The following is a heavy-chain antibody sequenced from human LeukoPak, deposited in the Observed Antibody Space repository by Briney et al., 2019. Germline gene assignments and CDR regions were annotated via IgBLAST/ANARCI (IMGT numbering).Heavy chain of an antibody. CDR1: GGSISSSSYY. J-gene: IGHJ5*02. V-gene: IGHV4-39*07. CDR3: ARDIVVVVAARVSWFDP. Sequence: SETLSLTCTVSGGSISSSSYYWGWIRQPPGKGLEWIGSMYYSGSTYYNPSLKSRVTISVDTSKNQFSLKLSSVTAADTAVYYCARDIVVVVAARVSWFDPWGQGTLVTVSS. CDR2: MYYSGST. D-gene: IGHD2-15*01.